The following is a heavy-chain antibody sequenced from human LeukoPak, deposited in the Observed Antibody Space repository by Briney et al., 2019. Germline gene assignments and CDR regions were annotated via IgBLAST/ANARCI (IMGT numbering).Heavy chain of an antibody. CDR2: TYYRSKWYN. CDR3: ARGRFKAYYYDSSGYFDY. CDR1: GDSVSSNSAA. V-gene: IGHV6-1*01. J-gene: IGHJ4*02. D-gene: IGHD3-22*01. Sequence: SQTLSLTCAISGDSVSSNSAAWNWIRQSPSRGLEWLGRTYYRSKWYNDYAVSVKSRITINPHTSKNQFSLQLNSVTPEDTAVYYCARGRFKAYYYDSSGYFDYWGQGTLVTVSS.